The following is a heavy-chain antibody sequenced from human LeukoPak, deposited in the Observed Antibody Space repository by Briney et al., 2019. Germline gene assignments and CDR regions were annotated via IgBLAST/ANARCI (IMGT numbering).Heavy chain of an antibody. Sequence: PSQTLSLTCTVSGGSISSGDYYWSWIRQPPGKGLEWIGYIYYSGSTYYNPSLKSRVTISVDTSKNQFSLKLSSVTAADTAVCYCARGIPQLRYFDWLSPRSAYYFDYWGQGTLVTVSS. CDR1: GGSISSGDYY. CDR3: ARGIPQLRYFDWLSPRSAYYFDY. V-gene: IGHV4-30-4*01. D-gene: IGHD3-9*01. CDR2: IYYSGST. J-gene: IGHJ4*02.